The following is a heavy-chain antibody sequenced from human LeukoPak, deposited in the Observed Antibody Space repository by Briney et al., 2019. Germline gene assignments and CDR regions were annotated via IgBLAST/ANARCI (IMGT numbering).Heavy chain of an antibody. J-gene: IGHJ4*02. Sequence: PSETLSLTCTVSGDSISSDYRNWIRQPPGKGLEWIGYIYYSGSTNYNPSLKSRVTILVDTSKNQFSLNLRSVTAADTAVYYCARGTFGGVISNWGQGTLVTVSS. V-gene: IGHV4-59*01. CDR3: ARGTFGGVISN. CDR2: IYYSGST. CDR1: GDSISSDY. D-gene: IGHD3-16*02.